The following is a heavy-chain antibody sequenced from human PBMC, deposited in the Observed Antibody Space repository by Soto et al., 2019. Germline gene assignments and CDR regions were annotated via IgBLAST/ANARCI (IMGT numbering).Heavy chain of an antibody. CDR2: ISGSSTTI. CDR1: GFTFSSYS. CDR3: ARESYYYDTSGFSKYFQL. Sequence: GGSLRLSCAASGFTFSSYSRNWVRQAPGKGLEWVSHISGSSTTIYYADSVKGRFTISRDNAKNSLYLQMNSLRDEDTAVYYCARESYYYDTSGFSKYFQLWGQGTLVTVSS. D-gene: IGHD3-22*01. J-gene: IGHJ1*01. V-gene: IGHV3-48*02.